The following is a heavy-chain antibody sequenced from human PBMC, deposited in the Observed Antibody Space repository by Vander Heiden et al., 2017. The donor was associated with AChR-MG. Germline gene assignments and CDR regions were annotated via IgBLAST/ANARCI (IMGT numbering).Heavy chain of an antibody. CDR1: GFPFSTHA. CDR2: ISGGSTSI. Sequence: EVHLLESGGGLVQPGGYLRLSCVASGFPFSTHAMNGVRPAQGKGLEWVSGISGGSTSIYYADSVKGRFTVARDNSKNTLYLQMNSLRAEDTAVYYCARTPLTSYDFWSGYEDFWGQGTLVNV. J-gene: IGHJ4*02. V-gene: IGHV3-23*01. CDR3: ARTPLTSYDFWSGYEDF. D-gene: IGHD3-3*01.